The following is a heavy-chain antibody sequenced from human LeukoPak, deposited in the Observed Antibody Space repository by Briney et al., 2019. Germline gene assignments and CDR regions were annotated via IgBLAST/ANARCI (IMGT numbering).Heavy chain of an antibody. D-gene: IGHD3-16*02. CDR1: GGTFSSYA. Sequence: SVKVSCKASGGTFSSYAISWVRQAPGQGLEWMGRIIPIFGTANYAQKFQGRVTITTDESTSTAYMELGSLRSEDTAVYYCARDGVDDYVWGSYQVNPWGQGTLVTVSS. CDR3: ARDGVDDYVWGSYQVNP. CDR2: IIPIFGTA. J-gene: IGHJ5*02. V-gene: IGHV1-69*05.